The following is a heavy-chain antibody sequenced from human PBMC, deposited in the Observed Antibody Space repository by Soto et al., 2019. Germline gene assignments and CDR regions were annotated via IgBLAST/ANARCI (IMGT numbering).Heavy chain of an antibody. J-gene: IGHJ4*02. CDR3: ARVLLEREDPGLYYFDY. V-gene: IGHV1-18*01. CDR1: GYTFTSYG. Sequence: GASVKVSCKASGYTFTSYGISWVRQAPGQGLEWMGWISAYNGNTNYAQKLQGRVTMTTDTSTSTAYMELRSLRSDDTAVYYCARVLLEREDPGLYYFDYWGQGTLVTVSS. CDR2: ISAYNGNT. D-gene: IGHD3-3*01.